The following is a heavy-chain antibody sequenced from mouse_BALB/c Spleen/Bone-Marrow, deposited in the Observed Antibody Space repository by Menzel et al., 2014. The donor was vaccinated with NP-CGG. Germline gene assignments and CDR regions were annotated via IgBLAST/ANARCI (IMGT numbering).Heavy chain of an antibody. J-gene: IGHJ3*01. CDR3: ARRDFRSWFAY. CDR2: INPSNGRA. Sequence: QVQLQQPGAELVKPGASVNLSCKASGYTFTSYWVYWVKQRPGQGLEWIGEINPSNGRANYNEKFKNKATLTVDKSTSTACMQVSSLTSEDSAVYYCARRDFRSWFAYWGQGTLVTVSA. D-gene: IGHD2-14*01. V-gene: IGHV1S81*02. CDR1: GYTFTSYW.